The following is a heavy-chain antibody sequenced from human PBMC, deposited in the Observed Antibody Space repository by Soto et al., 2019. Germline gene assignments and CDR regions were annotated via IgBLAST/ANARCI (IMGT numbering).Heavy chain of an antibody. CDR2: ISSSGSFM. CDR3: ARDPPTGTTLDWFDS. J-gene: IGHJ5*01. D-gene: IGHD1-7*01. V-gene: IGHV3-21*01. CDR1: GFTFSSDS. Sequence: PVGSLRLSCAASGFTFSSDSMGWVRQAPGKGLEWVSSISSSGSFMNYADSVKGRFTISRDNAKNSLYLQMSSLKDEDTAVYYCARDPPTGTTLDWFDSWGQGTLVTVS.